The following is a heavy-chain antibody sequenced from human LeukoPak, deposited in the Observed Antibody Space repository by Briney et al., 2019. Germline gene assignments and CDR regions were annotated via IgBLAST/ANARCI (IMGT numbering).Heavy chain of an antibody. CDR3: ARGRATMVRGVSRPFDY. J-gene: IGHJ4*02. CDR1: GGSFSGYY. D-gene: IGHD3-10*01. Sequence: SETLSLTCAVYGGSFSGYYWSRIRQPPGKGLEWIGEINHSGSTNYNPSLKSRVTISVDTSKNQFSLKLSSVTAADTAVYYCARGRATMVRGVSRPFDYWGQGTLVTVSS. V-gene: IGHV4-34*01. CDR2: INHSGST.